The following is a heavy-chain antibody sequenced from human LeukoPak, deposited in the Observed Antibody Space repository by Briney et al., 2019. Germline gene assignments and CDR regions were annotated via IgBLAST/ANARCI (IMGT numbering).Heavy chain of an antibody. J-gene: IGHJ4*02. CDR1: GYTFTGYY. D-gene: IGHD5-18*01. V-gene: IGHV1-2*02. Sequence: ASVKVSCKASGYTFTGYYMHWVRQAPGQGLEWMGWINPNSGDTNYAQKFQGRVTMTRDTSISTAYMELSRLRSDDTAVYYCAREKVDTAMVTFSYWGQGTLVTVSS. CDR2: INPNSGDT. CDR3: AREKVDTAMVTFSY.